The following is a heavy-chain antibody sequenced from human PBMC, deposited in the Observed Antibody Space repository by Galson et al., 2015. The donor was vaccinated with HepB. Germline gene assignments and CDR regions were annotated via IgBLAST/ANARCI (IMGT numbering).Heavy chain of an antibody. D-gene: IGHD2-2*01. CDR3: ARDLFVHLDCSTSCRYYYYYGMDV. Sequence: SVKVSCKASGYTFTNYGISWVRQAPGQGLEWMGWISAYNGNTNYAQKLQGRVTMTTDTSTSTAYMELRSLRSDDTAVYYCARDLFVHLDCSTSCRYYYYYGMDVWGQGTTVTVSS. CDR1: GYTFTNYG. CDR2: ISAYNGNT. J-gene: IGHJ6*02. V-gene: IGHV1-18*04.